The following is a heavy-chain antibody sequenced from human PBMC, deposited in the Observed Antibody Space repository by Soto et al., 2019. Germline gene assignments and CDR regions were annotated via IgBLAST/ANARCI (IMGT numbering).Heavy chain of an antibody. V-gene: IGHV4-30-4*01. CDR3: ARSPVLLWFGGPNYYYGMDV. J-gene: IGHJ6*02. D-gene: IGHD3-10*01. Sequence: ASETLSLTCTVSGGSISSGDYYWSWIRQPPGKGLEWIGYIYYSGSTYYNPSLKSRVTISVDTSKNQFSLKLSSVTAAGTAVYYCARSPVLLWFGGPNYYYGMDVWGQGTTVTVSS. CDR2: IYYSGST. CDR1: GGSISSGDYY.